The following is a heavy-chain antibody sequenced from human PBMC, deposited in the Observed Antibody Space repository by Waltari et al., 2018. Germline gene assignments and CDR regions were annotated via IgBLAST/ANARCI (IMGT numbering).Heavy chain of an antibody. V-gene: IGHV4-39*01. D-gene: IGHD3-16*01. CDR2: VHSDGRT. Sequence: QLQLQESGPGLVKPSETLSLTCTVSSYSINTYSYFWAWIRQPPGKGLEWIGYVHSDGRTYYSPSLKSRVTISIDTSQNQFSLNLTSVTASDTAVYFCARRGTYYFDYWGPGTLVTVSS. CDR3: ARRGTYYFDY. CDR1: SYSINTYSYF. J-gene: IGHJ4*02.